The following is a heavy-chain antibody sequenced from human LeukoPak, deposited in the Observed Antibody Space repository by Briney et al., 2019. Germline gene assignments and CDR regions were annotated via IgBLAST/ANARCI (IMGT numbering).Heavy chain of an antibody. D-gene: IGHD6-19*01. CDR1: GFTFSNAW. J-gene: IGHJ4*02. V-gene: IGHV3-15*01. CDR3: TTDSSGWYSGPPN. CDR2: INSKTDGGTT. Sequence: PGGSLRLSCAASGFTFSNAWMSWVRQAPGKGLEWVGRINSKTDGGTTDYAAPVKGRFTISRDDSKNTLYLQMNSLKTDDTAVYYCTTDSSGWYSGPPNWGQGTLVTVSS.